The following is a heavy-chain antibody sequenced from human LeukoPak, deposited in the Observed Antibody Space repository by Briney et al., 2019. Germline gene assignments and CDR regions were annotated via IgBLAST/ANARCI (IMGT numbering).Heavy chain of an antibody. D-gene: IGHD3-10*01. CDR1: GFTFSGYW. V-gene: IGHV3-7*01. CDR2: IDQDGSEK. CDR3: ARALWFGEFQDF. J-gene: IGHJ4*02. Sequence: PGGSLRLSCAASGFTFSGYWMTWVRQAPGKGLEWVANIDQDGSEKNYVDSVKGRLTIPRDNAKNSLFLQMNRLRAEDTAVYFCARALWFGEFQDFWGQGTLVAVSS.